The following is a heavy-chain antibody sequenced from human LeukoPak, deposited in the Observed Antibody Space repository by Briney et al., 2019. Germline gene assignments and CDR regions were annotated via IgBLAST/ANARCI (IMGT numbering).Heavy chain of an antibody. V-gene: IGHV3-64*02. CDR1: GFRFSYHD. D-gene: IGHD1-14*01. CDR2: IGAAGAHT. J-gene: IGHJ3*02. CDR3: ARELGGTKTGGLDI. Sequence: GGSLRLSCAASGFRFSYHDMHWVRQAPGKGLEFVSSIGAAGAHTFYADSVKGRFTISRDNFQSTMYLQMDGLRPEDSAVYYCARELGGTKTGGLDIWGQGTVVTVSS.